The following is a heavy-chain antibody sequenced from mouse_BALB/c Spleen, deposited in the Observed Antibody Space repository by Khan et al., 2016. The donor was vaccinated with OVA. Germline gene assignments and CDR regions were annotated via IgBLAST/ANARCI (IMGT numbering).Heavy chain of an antibody. Sequence: QIQLVQSGPELKKPGVTVKISCKASGYTFTTYGMNWVKQAPGKGLKWMGWINTYTGEPTYVDDFKGRFAFSLETSASTAYLQIHNLINEDTATYFYARVRYSGTIDYWGKGTSVTVSS. D-gene: IGHD2-14*01. CDR3: ARVRYSGTIDY. CDR1: GYTFTTYG. CDR2: INTYTGEP. J-gene: IGHJ4*01. V-gene: IGHV9-3-1*01.